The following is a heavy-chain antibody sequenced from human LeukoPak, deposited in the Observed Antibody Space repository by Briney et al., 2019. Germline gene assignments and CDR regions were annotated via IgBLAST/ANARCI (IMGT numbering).Heavy chain of an antibody. Sequence: VASVKVSCKASGGTFSSYAISWVRQAPGQGLEWMGRIIPILGIANYAQKFQGRVTITADKSTSTACMELSSLRSEDTAVYYCARATQARLGIQLWLAFDIWGQGTMVTVSS. CDR3: ARATQARLGIQLWLAFDI. D-gene: IGHD5-18*01. CDR1: GGTFSSYA. V-gene: IGHV1-69*04. CDR2: IIPILGIA. J-gene: IGHJ3*02.